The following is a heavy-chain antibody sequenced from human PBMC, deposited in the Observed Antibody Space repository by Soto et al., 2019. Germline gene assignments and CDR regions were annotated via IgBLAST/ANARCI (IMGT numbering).Heavy chain of an antibody. CDR2: ISRNGGST. D-gene: IGHD3-10*01. J-gene: IGHJ6*03. V-gene: IGHV3-64*01. CDR3: ARVGLPGVRAFTGYHYDRDG. Sequence: CVSRRLSGAASGFTFRSYAMHWVRQSPGKRLEYVSAISRNGGSTYYANSVKGRFTISRDNSKNTRYLQMGSRRAEYMAVHYRARVGLPGVRAFTGYHYDRDGGGKGPTV. CDR1: GFTFRSYA.